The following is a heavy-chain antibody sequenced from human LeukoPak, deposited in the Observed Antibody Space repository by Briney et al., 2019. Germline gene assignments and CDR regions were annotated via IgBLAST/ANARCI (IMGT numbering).Heavy chain of an antibody. CDR2: IIPIFGTA. D-gene: IGHD3-3*01. CDR3: ARDRGGLEWLLYRSGWFDP. V-gene: IGHV1-69*13. Sequence: SVKVSCKASGGTFSSYAISWVRQAPGQGLEWMGGIIPIFGTANYAQKFQGRVTITADESTSTAYMELSSLRPEDTAVYYCARDRGGLEWLLYRSGWFDPWGQGTLVTVSS. J-gene: IGHJ5*02. CDR1: GGTFSSYA.